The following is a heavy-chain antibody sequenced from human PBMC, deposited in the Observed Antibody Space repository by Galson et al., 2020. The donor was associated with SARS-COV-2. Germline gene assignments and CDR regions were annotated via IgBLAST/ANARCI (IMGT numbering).Heavy chain of an antibody. J-gene: IGHJ4*02. CDR2: LSGSGVSA. D-gene: IGHD3-22*01. Sequence: GGSLRLSCAASGFTFTNYAMSWVRQAPGQGLERVSSLSGSGVSADYSDSVKGRFTISRDNSKNTLFLQMNSLRADDTAVYYCAKDRSGIYYYDSSGYYDYWGQGTLVTVSS. V-gene: IGHV3-23*01. CDR1: GFTFTNYA. CDR3: AKDRSGIYYYDSSGYYDY.